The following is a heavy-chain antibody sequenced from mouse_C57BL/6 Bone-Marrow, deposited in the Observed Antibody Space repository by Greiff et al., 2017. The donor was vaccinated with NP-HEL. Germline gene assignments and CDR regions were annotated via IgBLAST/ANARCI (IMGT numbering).Heavy chain of an antibody. CDR2: IYPGSGNT. V-gene: IGHV1-76*01. J-gene: IGHJ4*01. D-gene: IGHD2-2*01. CDR3: ARSELWLRRGKAMDY. CDR1: GYTFTDYY. Sequence: VQLQQSGAELVRPGASVKLSCTASGYTFTDYYINWVKQRPGQGLEWIARIYPGSGNTYYNEKFKGKATLTAEKSPSTAYMQLSSLTSEDSAVYFCARSELWLRRGKAMDYWGQGTSVTVSS.